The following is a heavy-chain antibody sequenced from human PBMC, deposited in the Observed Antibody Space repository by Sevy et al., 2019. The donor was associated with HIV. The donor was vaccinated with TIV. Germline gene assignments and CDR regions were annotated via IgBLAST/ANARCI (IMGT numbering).Heavy chain of an antibody. J-gene: IGHJ4*02. CDR2: IKEDGTEN. V-gene: IGHV3-7*01. CDR1: GFTFSNYW. Sequence: GGSLRLSCVASGFTFSNYWMTWVRQAPGKGLEWVANIKEDGTENYSVDSVKGRFTIPRDNAKKSLYLQMNNLTVEDTAVYYCARSRRAPDYWGQGILVTVSS. CDR3: ARSRRAPDY.